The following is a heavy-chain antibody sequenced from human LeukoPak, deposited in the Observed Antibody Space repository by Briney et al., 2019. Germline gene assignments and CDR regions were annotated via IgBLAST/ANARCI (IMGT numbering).Heavy chain of an antibody. CDR2: ISSGSSYI. CDR3: ARDQNPVPFDY. Sequence: GGSLRLSCAASGFTFSSYSMNWVRQAPGKGLEWVSSISSGSSYIYYADSVKGRFTISRDNAKNSLYLQMNSLRAEDTAVYYCARDQNPVPFDYWGQGTLVTVSS. CDR1: GFTFSSYS. D-gene: IGHD4-17*01. J-gene: IGHJ4*02. V-gene: IGHV3-21*01.